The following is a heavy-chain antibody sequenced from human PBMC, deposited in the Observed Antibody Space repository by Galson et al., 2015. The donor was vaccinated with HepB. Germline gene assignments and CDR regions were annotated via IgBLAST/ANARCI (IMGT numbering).Heavy chain of an antibody. V-gene: IGHV3-23*01. Sequence: SLRLSCAASGFTFSSYAMSWVRQAPGKGLEWVSAIRGSGGSTYYADSVKGRFTISRDNSKNTLYLQMNSLRAEDTAVYYCASRPAGTGGAFDIWGQGTMVTVSS. D-gene: IGHD3-10*01. CDR1: GFTFSSYA. J-gene: IGHJ3*02. CDR2: IRGSGGST. CDR3: ASRPAGTGGAFDI.